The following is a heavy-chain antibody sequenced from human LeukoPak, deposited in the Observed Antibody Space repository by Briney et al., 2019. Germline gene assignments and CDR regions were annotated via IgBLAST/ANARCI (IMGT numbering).Heavy chain of an antibody. CDR3: AKCAPNYGSVTGLRLDY. V-gene: IGHV3-30-3*01. D-gene: IGHD3-10*01. Sequence: PGRSLRLSCAASGFTFSSYAMHWVRQAPGKGLEWVAVISYDGSNKYYADSVKGRFTISRDNSKNTLYLQMNSLRAEDTAVYYCAKCAPNYGSVTGLRLDYWGQGTLVTVSS. CDR1: GFTFSSYA. CDR2: ISYDGSNK. J-gene: IGHJ4*02.